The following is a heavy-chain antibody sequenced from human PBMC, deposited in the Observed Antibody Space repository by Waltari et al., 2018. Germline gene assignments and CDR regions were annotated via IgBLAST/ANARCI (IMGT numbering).Heavy chain of an antibody. Sequence: QVQLQESGPGLVKPSETLSLPCGVSVYSISSGYYCGWIRQSPGRGLEWIGSVYHSGSPYYNPSLKSRVTISVDMSKNQFSLKLNSVTAADTAVYYCALGYCSSTSCFRYYGMDVWGQGTTVTVSS. CDR2: VYHSGSP. V-gene: IGHV4-38-2*01. J-gene: IGHJ6*02. D-gene: IGHD2-2*01. CDR1: VYSISSGYY. CDR3: ALGYCSSTSCFRYYGMDV.